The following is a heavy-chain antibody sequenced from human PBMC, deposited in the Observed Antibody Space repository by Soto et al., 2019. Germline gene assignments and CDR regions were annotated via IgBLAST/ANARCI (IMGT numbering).Heavy chain of an antibody. Sequence: PSETLSLTCTVSGGSISSYYWSWIRQPAGKGLEWIGRIYTSGSTNYNPSLKSRVTISVDTPKNQFSLQLSSVTAADTAVYYCARDGYNPRGFDYWGQGTLVTVSS. V-gene: IGHV4-4*07. J-gene: IGHJ4*02. D-gene: IGHD5-12*01. CDR2: IYTSGST. CDR3: ARDGYNPRGFDY. CDR1: GGSISSYY.